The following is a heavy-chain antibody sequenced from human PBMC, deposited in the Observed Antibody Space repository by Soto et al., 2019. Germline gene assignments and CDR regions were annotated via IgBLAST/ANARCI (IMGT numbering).Heavy chain of an antibody. CDR1: GYTFTSYG. V-gene: IGHV1-18*04. CDR2: ISAYNGNT. Sequence: ASVKVSCKASGYTFTSYGISWLRQSPGQGLEWMGWISAYNGNTNYAQKLQGRVTMTTDTSTSTAYMELRSLRSDDTAVYYCARGTPGWAARRVGWFDPRGQGTLVTVSS. CDR3: ARGTPGWAARRVGWFDP. J-gene: IGHJ5*02. D-gene: IGHD6-6*01.